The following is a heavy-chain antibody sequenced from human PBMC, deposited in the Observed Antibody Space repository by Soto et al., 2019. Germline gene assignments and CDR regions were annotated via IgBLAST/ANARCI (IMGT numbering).Heavy chain of an antibody. CDR2: IRSKAYGGTT. CDR1: GFTFGDYA. D-gene: IGHD3-3*01. CDR3: TRDKKVEAYDFWSGYYSY. J-gene: IGHJ4*02. V-gene: IGHV3-49*04. Sequence: ESGGGLVQPGRSLRLSCTASGFTFGDYAMSWVRQAPGKGLEWVGFIRSKAYGGTTEYAASVKGRFTISRDDSKSIAYLQMNSLKTEDTAVYYCTRDKKVEAYDFWSGYYSYWGQGTLVTVSS.